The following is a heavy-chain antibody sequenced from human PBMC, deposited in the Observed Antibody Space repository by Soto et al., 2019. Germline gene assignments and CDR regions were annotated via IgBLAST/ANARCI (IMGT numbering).Heavy chain of an antibody. CDR2: ISAYNGNT. CDR1: GYTFTSYG. Sequence: GASVKVSCKASGYTFTSYGISWVRQAPGQGLEWMGWISAYNGNTNYAQKLQGRVTMTTDTSTSTAYMELRSLRSDDTAVYYCARKGSRYCSGGSCYRAEYFQHWGQGTLVTVSS. J-gene: IGHJ1*01. CDR3: ARKGSRYCSGGSCYRAEYFQH. D-gene: IGHD2-15*01. V-gene: IGHV1-18*01.